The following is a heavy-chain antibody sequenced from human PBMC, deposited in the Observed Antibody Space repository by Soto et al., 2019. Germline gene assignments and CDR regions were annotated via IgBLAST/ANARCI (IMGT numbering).Heavy chain of an antibody. D-gene: IGHD3-22*01. J-gene: IGHJ5*02. CDR1: GYSISSVYY. Sequence: TSETLALTSAVSGYSISSVYYWGWLRQPPGRWREWMGGIDDGGRTYYNPSLNSRVTLSIDRTSNHVSLILNSVTAADTAVYHCARVRPWITYYYDSTPYNFEKCFDHWGQGTLVTVSS. V-gene: IGHV4-38-2*01. CDR2: IDDGGRT. CDR3: ARVRPWITYYYDSTPYNFEKCFDH.